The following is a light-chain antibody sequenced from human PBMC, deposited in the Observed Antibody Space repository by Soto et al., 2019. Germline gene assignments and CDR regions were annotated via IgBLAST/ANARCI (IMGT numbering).Light chain of an antibody. CDR1: QPISTY. CDR2: AAS. CDR3: QQLNSYLALT. J-gene: IGKJ4*01. Sequence: DIQLTQSPSFLSASVGDRVTITCRASQPISTYLAWYQQKPGKAPKLLIYAASILQSGVPSRFSGSGSGTEFPLTISSLQPGDFATYYCQQLNSYLALTFGGGTKVEIK. V-gene: IGKV1-9*01.